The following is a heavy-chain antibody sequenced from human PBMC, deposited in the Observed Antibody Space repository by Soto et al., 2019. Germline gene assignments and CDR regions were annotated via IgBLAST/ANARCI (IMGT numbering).Heavy chain of an antibody. J-gene: IGHJ5*02. D-gene: IGHD3-9*01. CDR1: QYNFTNYC. V-gene: IGHV1-46*01. CDR2: INPRGGRT. Sequence: ASVKVSCKASQYNFTNYCIHWVRQAPGQGLEWMGIINPRGGRTNYAQRFQGRVSMTRDTSTSTVYMELSSLRSEDTAVYYCARGPHNTGYYRGGWFDPWGQGSLVTVSS. CDR3: ARGPHNTGYYRGGWFDP.